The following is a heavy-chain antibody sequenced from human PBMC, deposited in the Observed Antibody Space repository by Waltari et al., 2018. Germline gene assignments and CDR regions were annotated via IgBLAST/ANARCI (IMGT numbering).Heavy chain of an antibody. D-gene: IGHD3-22*01. Sequence: QVQLVESGGGVVQPAGPLRLSCAAPGFTFRSYHMHWVRQAPGTGLEWVAFIRYDGSNKDYADSVKGRFTISRDNSKNTLYLQMNSLRAEDTAVYYCAKDHRGSSGYCDYWGQGTLVTVSS. V-gene: IGHV3-30*02. CDR2: IRYDGSNK. CDR1: GFTFRSYH. J-gene: IGHJ4*02. CDR3: AKDHRGSSGYCDY.